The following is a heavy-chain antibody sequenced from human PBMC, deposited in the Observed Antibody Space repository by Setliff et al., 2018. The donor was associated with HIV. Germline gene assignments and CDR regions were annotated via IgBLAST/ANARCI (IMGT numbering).Heavy chain of an antibody. J-gene: IGHJ6*04. CDR1: GFTFSSYS. CDR2: ISSSSTYI. V-gene: IGHV3-21*01. CDR3: ARDLAGTEGVMDV. D-gene: IGHD1-1*01. Sequence: PGGSLRLSCAASGFTFSSYSMNWVRQAPGKGLEWVSSISSSSTYIYYADSVKGRFTISRDNAKNSLYLQMNSLRAEDTAVYYCARDLAGTEGVMDVWGKGTTVTVSS.